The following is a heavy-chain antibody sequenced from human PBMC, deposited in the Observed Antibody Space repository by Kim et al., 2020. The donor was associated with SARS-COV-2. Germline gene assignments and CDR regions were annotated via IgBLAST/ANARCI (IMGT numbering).Heavy chain of an antibody. J-gene: IGHJ4*02. Sequence: SETLSLTCTVSGGSISSSSYYWGWIRQPPGKGLEWIGSIYYSGSTYYNPSLKSRVTISVDTSKNQFSLKLSSVTAADTAVYYCARRGYSGGWYVWAAFDYWGQGTLVTVSS. D-gene: IGHD6-19*01. CDR2: IYYSGST. V-gene: IGHV4-39*01. CDR3: ARRGYSGGWYVWAAFDY. CDR1: GGSISSSSYY.